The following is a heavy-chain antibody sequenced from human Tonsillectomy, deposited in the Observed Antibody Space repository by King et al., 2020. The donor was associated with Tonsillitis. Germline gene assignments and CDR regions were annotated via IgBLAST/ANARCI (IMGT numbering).Heavy chain of an antibody. D-gene: IGHD3-16*02. Sequence: VQLVESGTEVKKPGASVKVSCKASGYTFTNYYMHWVRQAPGQGLEGMGRINPNSGDTNFAPKFQGSVTLTRDTSINTAYMELSRLKSDDTAVYYCARFTFGGVIEGGYFDFWGQGTLVTVSS. J-gene: IGHJ4*02. CDR3: ARFTFGGVIEGGYFDF. CDR2: INPNSGDT. CDR1: GYTFTNYY. V-gene: IGHV1-2*06.